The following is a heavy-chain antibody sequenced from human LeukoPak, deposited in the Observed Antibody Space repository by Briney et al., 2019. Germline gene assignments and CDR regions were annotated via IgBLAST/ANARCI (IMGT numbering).Heavy chain of an antibody. CDR1: GGSFSGYY. CDR3: ARNVAAAVDY. D-gene: IGHD6-13*01. V-gene: IGHV4-34*01. J-gene: IGHJ4*02. CDR2: INHSGST. Sequence: SSETLSLTCAVYGGSFSGYYWSWIRQPPGKGLEWIGEINHSGSTNYNPSLKSRVTISVDTSKNQFSLKLSSVTAADTAVYYCARNVAAAVDYWGQGTLVTVSS.